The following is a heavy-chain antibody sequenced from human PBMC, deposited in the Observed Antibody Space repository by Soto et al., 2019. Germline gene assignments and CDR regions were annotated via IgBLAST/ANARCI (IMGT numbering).Heavy chain of an antibody. CDR3: AAYHYSGSCFHY. CDR2: IHDSGST. Sequence: QVRLQESGPGLVKPSETLSLTCTVSGGSSNTDSWSWIRQPPGKGLEWIGYIHDSGSTNYNPSLKSRVTISVDTSKNQFSLTLTSVTAADTAVYYCAAYHYSGSCFHYWGQGTLVTVSS. V-gene: IGHV4-4*09. D-gene: IGHD1-26*01. CDR1: GGSSNTDS. J-gene: IGHJ4*02.